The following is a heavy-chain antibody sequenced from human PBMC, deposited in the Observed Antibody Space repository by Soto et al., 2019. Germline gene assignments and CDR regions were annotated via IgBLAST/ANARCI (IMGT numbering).Heavy chain of an antibody. J-gene: IGHJ6*02. CDR1: GFTFGNFA. Sequence: EMQLLESGGGLVQPGGSLRLSCAASGFTFGNFAMSWVRQAPGKGLEWVSSISSSGGGAFYADSVKGRFTISRDNSKETLSLQVSSLRAEDTAVYYCVKVLAPLWGNYGLDVWGQGATVIVSS. D-gene: IGHD3-3*02. V-gene: IGHV3-23*01. CDR2: ISSSGGGA. CDR3: VKVLAPLWGNYGLDV.